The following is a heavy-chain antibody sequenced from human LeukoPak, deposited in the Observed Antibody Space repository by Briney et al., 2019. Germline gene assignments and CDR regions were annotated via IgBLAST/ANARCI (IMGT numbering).Heavy chain of an antibody. CDR1: GFTFSFYT. J-gene: IGHJ4*02. Sequence: GGSLRLSCAASGFTFSFYTMTWVRQAPGKRLEWVSSITSSTRHADSVKGRFTISRDNAKNSLYMQMNSRGAEYTAVYYCARVGIYLGGSFDYWGQGTLVTVSS. D-gene: IGHD2-2*02. V-gene: IGHV3-21*01. CDR3: ARVGIYLGGSFDY. CDR2: ITSSTR.